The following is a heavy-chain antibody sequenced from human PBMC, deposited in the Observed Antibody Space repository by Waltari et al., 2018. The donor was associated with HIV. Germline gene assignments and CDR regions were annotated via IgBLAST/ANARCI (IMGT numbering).Heavy chain of an antibody. D-gene: IGHD3-22*01. CDR1: GNSISRGYY. CDR2: IHHSGSY. J-gene: IGHJ4*02. Sequence: QVQLQESGPGLVKSSETLSLTCAVSGNSISRGYYWGWIRQPPGKGLEWIGTIHHSGSYYYNPSLKSRVTISVDTSKNHFSLKLSSVTAADTAVYYCARNTYYERSGYDFWGQGYLVTVSS. CDR3: ARNTYYERSGYDF. V-gene: IGHV4-38-2*01.